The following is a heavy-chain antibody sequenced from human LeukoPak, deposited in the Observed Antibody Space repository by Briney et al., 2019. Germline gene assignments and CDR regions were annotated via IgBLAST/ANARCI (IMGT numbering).Heavy chain of an antibody. CDR1: GGSFSSYY. CDR3: ARSDKAVPAVSDFLLNYYYYYGMDV. V-gene: IGHV4-34*01. D-gene: IGHD2-2*01. J-gene: IGHJ6*02. Sequence: PSETLSLTCAVYGGSFSSYYWSWIRQPPGKGLEWIGEINHSGSTNYNPSLKSRVTISVDTSKNQFSLKLSPVTAADTAVYYCARSDKAVPAVSDFLLNYYYYYGMDVWGQGTTVTVSS. CDR2: INHSGST.